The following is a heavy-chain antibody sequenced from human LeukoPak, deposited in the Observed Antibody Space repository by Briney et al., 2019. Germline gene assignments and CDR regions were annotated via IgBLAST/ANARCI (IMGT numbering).Heavy chain of an antibody. Sequence: PETLSLTCTVSGGSISSYYWSWIRQPPGKGLEWIGYIYYSGSTYYNPSLKSRVTISVDTSKNQFSLKLSSVTAADTAVYYCARPLGGTYYYYGMDVWGQGTTVTVSS. J-gene: IGHJ6*02. CDR1: GGSISSYY. CDR2: IYYSGST. V-gene: IGHV4-59*04. D-gene: IGHD3-16*01. CDR3: ARPLGGTYYYYGMDV.